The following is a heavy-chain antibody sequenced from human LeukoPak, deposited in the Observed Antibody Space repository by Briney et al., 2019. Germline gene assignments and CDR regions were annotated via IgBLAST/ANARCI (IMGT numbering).Heavy chain of an antibody. CDR2: ISGSGVTT. V-gene: IGHV3-23*01. J-gene: IGHJ4*02. Sequence: ETLSLTCAVYGGSFSGCYWSWVRQAPGKGLEWVSGISGSGVTTYYADSVQGRFTISRDNSKNTLYLQMNSLRAEDTAVYYCANRANYYDSSGYYDYFDYWGQGTLVTVSS. D-gene: IGHD3-22*01. CDR3: ANRANYYDSSGYYDYFDY. CDR1: GGSFSGCY.